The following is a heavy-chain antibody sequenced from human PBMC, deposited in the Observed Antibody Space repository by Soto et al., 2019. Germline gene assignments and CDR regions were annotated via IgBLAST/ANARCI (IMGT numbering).Heavy chain of an antibody. Sequence: GGSLRLSCTASGFTFGDYAMSWFRQAPGKGLEWVGFIRSKAYGGTTEYAASVKGRFTISRDDSKSIAYLQMNSLKTEDTAVYYCTRTNIPDDQYCSGGSCGRQKSPFDYWGQGTL. CDR1: GFTFGDYA. D-gene: IGHD2-15*01. CDR3: TRTNIPDDQYCSGGSCGRQKSPFDY. CDR2: IRSKAYGGTT. V-gene: IGHV3-49*03. J-gene: IGHJ4*02.